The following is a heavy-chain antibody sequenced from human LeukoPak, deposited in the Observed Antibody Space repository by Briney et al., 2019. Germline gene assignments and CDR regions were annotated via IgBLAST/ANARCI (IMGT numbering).Heavy chain of an antibody. CDR2: ISSSSSYI. CDR3: ARALYGDYGGYYYGMDV. CDR1: GFTFSSYS. J-gene: IGHJ6*02. V-gene: IGHV3-21*04. D-gene: IGHD4-17*01. Sequence: GGSLRLSCAASGFTFSSYSMNWVRQAPGKGLEWVSSISSSSSYIYYADSVKGRFTISRDNAKNSLYLQMNSLRAEDTALYHCARALYGDYGGYYYGMDVWGQGTTVTVSS.